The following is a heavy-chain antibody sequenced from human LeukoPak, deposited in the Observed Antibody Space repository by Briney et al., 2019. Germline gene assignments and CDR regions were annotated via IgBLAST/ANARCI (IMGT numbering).Heavy chain of an antibody. CDR2: ISPAGGTT. CDR1: GFPFGSEA. Sequence: GGSLRLSCTVSGFPFGSEAMSWVRQAPGRGLEWVSSISPAGGTTYYADSVKGRFTIPRDNSKNTLYVQMNSLRVEDTAVYYCAKSRSGSSNWALRIFDNWGQGTLVSVSS. D-gene: IGHD6-13*01. CDR3: AKSRSGSSNWALRIFDN. V-gene: IGHV3-23*01. J-gene: IGHJ4*02.